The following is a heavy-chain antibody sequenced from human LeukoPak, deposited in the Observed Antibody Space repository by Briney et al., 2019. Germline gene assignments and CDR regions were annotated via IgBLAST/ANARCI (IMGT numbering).Heavy chain of an antibody. V-gene: IGHV1-69*05. Sequence: SVKVSCKASGGTFSRYAISWVRQAPRQGLEWMGGINPIFGTANYAQKFQGRVTITTDESTSTAYMELSSLRSEDTAVYYCASWDFWSGYDAFDIWGQGTMVTVSS. D-gene: IGHD3-3*01. CDR3: ASWDFWSGYDAFDI. J-gene: IGHJ3*02. CDR1: GGTFSRYA. CDR2: INPIFGTA.